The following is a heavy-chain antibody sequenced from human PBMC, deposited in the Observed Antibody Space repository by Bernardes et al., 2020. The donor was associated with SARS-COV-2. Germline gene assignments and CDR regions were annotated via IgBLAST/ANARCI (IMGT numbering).Heavy chain of an antibody. CDR2: ISSGGDYI. CDR1: GFTFTSNS. J-gene: IGHJ3*01. V-gene: IGHV3-21*01. D-gene: IGHD3-9*01. CDR3: ARDVGGTDWRFGFDV. Sequence: GGSLRLSCVASGFTFTSNSINWVRQAPGKGLEWVSFISSGGDYIYYADSMKGRLTTSRDNTRKSVFLQMESLRAEDTAVYYCARDVGGTDWRFGFDVWGPGTLVHVSS.